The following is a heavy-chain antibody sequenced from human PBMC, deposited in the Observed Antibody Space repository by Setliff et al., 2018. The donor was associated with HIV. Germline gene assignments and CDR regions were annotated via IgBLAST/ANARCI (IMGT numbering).Heavy chain of an antibody. J-gene: IGHJ3*02. Sequence: SVKVSCKASGGTFSGYAISWVRQAPGQGLEWMGGIIPIFNTANYAQKFQGRVTMTRDTSTSTAYMELSSLRSEDTAVYYRARGATYYYDSSGYYSLLADAFDIWGQGTMVTVSS. V-gene: IGHV1-69*05. CDR1: GGTFSGYA. CDR2: IIPIFNTA. CDR3: ARGATYYYDSSGYYSLLADAFDI. D-gene: IGHD3-22*01.